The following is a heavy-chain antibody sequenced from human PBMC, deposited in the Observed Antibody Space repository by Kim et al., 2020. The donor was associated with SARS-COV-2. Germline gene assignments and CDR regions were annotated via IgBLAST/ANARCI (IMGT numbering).Heavy chain of an antibody. J-gene: IGHJ4*02. CDR2: ISAYNGNT. CDR1: GYTFTSYG. D-gene: IGHD3-16*02. V-gene: IGHV1-18*01. Sequence: ASVKVSCKASGYTFTSYGISWVRQAPGQGLEWMGWISAYNGNTNYAQKLQGRVTMTTDTSTSTAYMELRSLRSDDTAVYYCAREYYDYVWGSYRYTGEATRFDYWGQGTLAT. CDR3: AREYYDYVWGSYRYTGEATRFDY.